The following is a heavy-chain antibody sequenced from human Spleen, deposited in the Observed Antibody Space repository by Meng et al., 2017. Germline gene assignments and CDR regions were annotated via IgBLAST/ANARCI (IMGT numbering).Heavy chain of an antibody. CDR1: GGSFSDYY. J-gene: IGHJ4*02. D-gene: IGHD4-11*01. CDR3: ARGPTTMAHDFDY. V-gene: IGHV4-34*01. CDR2: INHSGST. Sequence: QLRLQESGPGLVKPSETLSLPCVVSGGSFSDYYWSWIRQPPGKGLEWIGEINHSGSTNYNPSLESRATISVDTSQNNLSLKLSSVTAADSAVYYCARGPTTMAHDFDYWGQGTLVTVSS.